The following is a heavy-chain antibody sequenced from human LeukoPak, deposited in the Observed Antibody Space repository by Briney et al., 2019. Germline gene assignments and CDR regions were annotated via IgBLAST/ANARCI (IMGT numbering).Heavy chain of an antibody. D-gene: IGHD6-19*01. CDR3: AKRVAEQSTSWYIDI. CDR2: IDGSGVTS. J-gene: IGHJ3*02. V-gene: IGHV3-23*02. Sequence: PGGSLRLSCAASGYTYSSYTMLWVRQAPGKGLERVSAIDGSGVTSFYGDSVKARFTISRDNSKNTLYLQMNNLRAEDTALYYCAKRVAEQSTSWYIDIWGLGTMVTVSS. CDR1: GYTYSSYT.